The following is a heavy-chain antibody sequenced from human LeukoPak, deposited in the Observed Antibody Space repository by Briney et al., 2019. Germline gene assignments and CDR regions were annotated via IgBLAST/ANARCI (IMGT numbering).Heavy chain of an antibody. CDR3: ARAARYCSNTSCYLDAFDI. J-gene: IGHJ3*02. D-gene: IGHD2-2*01. CDR1: YGSISSYY. CDR2: IYSSGIT. V-gene: IGHV4-59*01. Sequence: SETLSLTCIVSYGSISSYYWSWIRQPPGKGLEWIGQIYSSGITNYSPSLKSRVTISVDTSKNQFSLKLSSVTAADTAVYYCARAARYCSNTSCYLDAFDIWGQGTMVTVSS.